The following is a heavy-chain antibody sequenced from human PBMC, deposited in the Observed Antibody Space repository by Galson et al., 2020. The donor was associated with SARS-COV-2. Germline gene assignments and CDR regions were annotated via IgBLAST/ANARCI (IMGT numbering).Heavy chain of an antibody. V-gene: IGHV4-39*07. J-gene: IGHJ4*02. CDR1: GGSISSSSYY. CDR3: ARDPCAAGVCSPIGY. D-gene: IGHD2-8*02. CDR2: IYYSGNT. Sequence: SETLSLTCTVSGGSISSSSYYWGWTRQPPGKGLVWLGSIYYSGNTYYNPSLKSRVTISVDTSRNQFSLMLSSVTAADTAVYYCARDPCAAGVCSPIGYWGQGTLVTVSS.